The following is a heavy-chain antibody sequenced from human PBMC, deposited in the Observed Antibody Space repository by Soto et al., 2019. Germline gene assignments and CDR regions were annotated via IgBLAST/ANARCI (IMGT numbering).Heavy chain of an antibody. CDR2: IYNSGRY. D-gene: IGHD1-1*01. J-gene: IGHJ5*01. Sequence: SETLSLTCTVSGGFIWGWIRQSPDKGLEWIGYIYNSGRYNYNPSLESRLTISIDTSKNQFSLRLASVTAADTAVYYCARTLPNRQLFDSRTQRTSVTVSS. V-gene: IGHV4-59*01. CDR3: ARTLPNRQLFDS. CDR1: GGFI.